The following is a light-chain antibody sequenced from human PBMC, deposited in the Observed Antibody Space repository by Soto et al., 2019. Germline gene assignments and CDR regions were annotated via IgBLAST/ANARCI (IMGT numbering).Light chain of an antibody. V-gene: IGKV3-20*01. Sequence: ERVLTQSPGTLSLSPGETATLTCRASQSVSSSYLAWYQQKPGQTPRLLIYSASSRATGIPDRCSGSGSAEDISITISTLENDDFAVYYCQDFVCPSYTFGQGTKLEIK. CDR1: QSVSSSY. CDR3: QDFVCPSYT. CDR2: SAS. J-gene: IGKJ2*01.